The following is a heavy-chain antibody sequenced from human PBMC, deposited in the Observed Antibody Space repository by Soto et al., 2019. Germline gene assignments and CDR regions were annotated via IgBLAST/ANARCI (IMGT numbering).Heavy chain of an antibody. V-gene: IGHV1-69*12. CDR1: GGTFRDSP. J-gene: IGHJ4*02. D-gene: IGHD2-2*01. Sequence: QVQLVQSGAEVKKPGSSVKVSCKASGGTFRDSPISWVRQAPGAGLEWMGGIISFVGTANYAQKFQDRVTFSADASSNTVYLEVDRLGSEDTAVYFCAAENTRWRGGLDYWGQGTLVIVSS. CDR2: IISFVGTA. CDR3: AAENTRWRGGLDY.